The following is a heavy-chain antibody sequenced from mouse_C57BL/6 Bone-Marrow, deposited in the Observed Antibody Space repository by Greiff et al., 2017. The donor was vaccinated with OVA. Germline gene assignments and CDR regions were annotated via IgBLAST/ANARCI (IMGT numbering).Heavy chain of an antibody. V-gene: IGHV1-80*01. CDR3: AKKGLRGAGFAY. J-gene: IGHJ3*01. CDR1: GYAFSSYW. D-gene: IGHD2-4*01. Sequence: QVQLKQSGAELVKPGASVKISCKASGYAFSSYWMNWVKQRPGKGLEWIGQIYPGDGDTNYNGKFKGKATLTANKSASTAYMQLSSLTSEDSAVYFGAKKGLRGAGFAYWGQGTLVTVSA. CDR2: IYPGDGDT.